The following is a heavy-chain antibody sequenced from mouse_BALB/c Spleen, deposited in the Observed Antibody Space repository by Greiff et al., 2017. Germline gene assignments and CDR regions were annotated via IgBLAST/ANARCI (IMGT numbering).Heavy chain of an antibody. J-gene: IGHJ4*01. Sequence: EVQLQQSGPGLVKPSQSLSLTCTVTGYSITSDYAWYWIRQFPGNKLEWMGYISYSGSTSYNPSLKSRISITRDTSKNQFFLQLNSVTTEDTATYYCAREDGYYDAMDYWGQGTSVTVSS. D-gene: IGHD2-3*01. CDR2: ISYSGST. CDR1: GYSITSDYA. CDR3: AREDGYYDAMDY. V-gene: IGHV3-2*02.